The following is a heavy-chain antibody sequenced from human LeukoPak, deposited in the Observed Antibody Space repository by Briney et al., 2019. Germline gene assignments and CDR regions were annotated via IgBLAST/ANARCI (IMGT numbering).Heavy chain of an antibody. J-gene: IGHJ4*02. CDR1: GYTFTSYY. Sequence: ASVKVSCKASGYTFTSYYMHWVRQAPGQGLEWMAWINPYNGGTNYAQRFQGRVTVATDTSISTAYMELSRLRSDDTAVYYCARAPDSDSGGYSHWGQGTLVTVAP. CDR3: ARAPDSDSGGYSH. CDR2: INPYNGGT. D-gene: IGHD3-22*01. V-gene: IGHV1-2*02.